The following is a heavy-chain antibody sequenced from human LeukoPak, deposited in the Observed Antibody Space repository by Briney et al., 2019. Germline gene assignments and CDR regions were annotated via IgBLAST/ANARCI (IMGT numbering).Heavy chain of an antibody. CDR2: IYYSGST. D-gene: IGHD2-15*01. Sequence: SETLSLTCTVSGGSISSYYWSWIRQPPGKGLEWIGYIYYSGSTNYNPSLKSRVTISVDTSKNQFSLKLSSVTAADTAVYYCASIYCSGGSCRFGYWGQGTLVTVSS. J-gene: IGHJ4*02. V-gene: IGHV4-59*01. CDR3: ASIYCSGGSCRFGY. CDR1: GGSISSYY.